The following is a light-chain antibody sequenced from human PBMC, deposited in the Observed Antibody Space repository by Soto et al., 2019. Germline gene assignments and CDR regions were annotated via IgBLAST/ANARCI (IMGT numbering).Light chain of an antibody. V-gene: IGLV1-40*01. CDR1: YSNIGAGYE. J-gene: IGLJ3*02. CDR2: GHN. CDR3: QSYDSSLSGSGV. Sequence: QSALTQPPSVSGAPGQRVTISCTGSYSNIGAGYEVHWYQQIPGTAPKLLISGHNTRPSGVPDRFFGSKSGTSASLNIIGLQGGGGADYYCQSYDSSLSGSGVFGGGTKVTVL.